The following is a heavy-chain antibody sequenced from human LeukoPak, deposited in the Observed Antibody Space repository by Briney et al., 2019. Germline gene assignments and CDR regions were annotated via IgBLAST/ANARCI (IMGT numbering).Heavy chain of an antibody. D-gene: IGHD2-15*01. CDR3: ARAPGYCSGGSCYESDY. Sequence: SETLSLTCTVSGGSISSYYWSWIRQPPGKGLEWIGYIYYSGSTNYNPSLKSRVTISVDTSKNQFSLKLSSVTAADTAVYYCARAPGYCSGGSCYESDYWGQGTLVTVSS. CDR1: GGSISSYY. CDR2: IYYSGST. V-gene: IGHV4-59*01. J-gene: IGHJ4*02.